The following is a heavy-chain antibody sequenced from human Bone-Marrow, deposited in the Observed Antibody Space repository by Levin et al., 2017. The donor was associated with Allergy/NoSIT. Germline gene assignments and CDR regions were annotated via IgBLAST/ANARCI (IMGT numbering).Heavy chain of an antibody. V-gene: IGHV3-33*01. CDR1: GFIFTNYG. Sequence: GGSLRLSCTVSGFIFTNYGMNWVRQAPGKGLEWVALIWFDGSDIYYADSVKGRFTISRDDSKNTLYLQMNSLRAEDTALYYCARRLGDGIDYWGQGTLVTVSS. CDR3: ARRLGDGIDY. CDR2: IWFDGSDI. D-gene: IGHD3-16*01. J-gene: IGHJ4*02.